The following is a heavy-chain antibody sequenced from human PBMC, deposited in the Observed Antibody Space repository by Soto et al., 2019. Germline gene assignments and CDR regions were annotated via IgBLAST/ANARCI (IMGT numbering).Heavy chain of an antibody. CDR3: ARETYSNYGGWIDI. D-gene: IGHD4-4*01. V-gene: IGHV4-4*02. CDR2: IYHSGDT. J-gene: IGHJ4*02. Sequence: QVQLQASGPRLVKPSGTLSLTCTVSGGSITSNNWWTWVRQPPGKGLEWICEIYHSGDTNYKSSLECSVSISVVKSKNQIDLRLNSVTAADTAVYYCARETYSNYGGWIDIWGQGALVTVSS. CDR1: GGSITSNNW.